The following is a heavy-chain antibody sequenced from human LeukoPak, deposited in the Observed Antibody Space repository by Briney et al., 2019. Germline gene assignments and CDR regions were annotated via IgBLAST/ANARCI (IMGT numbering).Heavy chain of an antibody. CDR3: AREAMVRGVISPYDY. Sequence: SETLPLTCAVYGGSFSGYYWSWIRQPPGKGLEWIGEINHSGSTNYNPSLKSRVTISVDTSKNQFSLKLSSVTAADTAVYYCAREAMVRGVISPYDYWGQGTLVTVSS. D-gene: IGHD3-10*01. CDR1: GGSFSGYY. V-gene: IGHV4-34*01. J-gene: IGHJ4*02. CDR2: INHSGST.